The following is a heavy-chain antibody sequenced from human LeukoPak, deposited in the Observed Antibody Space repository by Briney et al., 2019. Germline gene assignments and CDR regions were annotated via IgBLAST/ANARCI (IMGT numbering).Heavy chain of an antibody. J-gene: IGHJ4*02. D-gene: IGHD3-22*01. Sequence: SETLSLTCTVSGGSISSYYWSWIRQPPGKGLEWIGYIYYSGSTNYNPSLKSRVTISVDTSKNQFSLKLSSVTAADTAVYYCARVNYDSSDYFFDYWGQGTLVTVSS. CDR3: ARVNYDSSDYFFDY. V-gene: IGHV4-59*01. CDR2: IYYSGST. CDR1: GGSISSYY.